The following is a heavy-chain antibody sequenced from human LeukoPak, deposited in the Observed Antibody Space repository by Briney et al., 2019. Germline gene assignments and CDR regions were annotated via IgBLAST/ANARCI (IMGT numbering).Heavy chain of an antibody. CDR1: GYTFSGYE. D-gene: IGHD6-19*01. J-gene: IGHJ4*02. Sequence: GGSLRLSCAASGYTFSGYEMNWVRQAPGKGLEWVSYISSGSTIYDADSVKGRFTISRDNAKNSLYLQMNSLRAEDTAVYYCARESIAVAGAPFDYWGQGTLITVSS. CDR2: ISSGSTI. V-gene: IGHV3-48*03. CDR3: ARESIAVAGAPFDY.